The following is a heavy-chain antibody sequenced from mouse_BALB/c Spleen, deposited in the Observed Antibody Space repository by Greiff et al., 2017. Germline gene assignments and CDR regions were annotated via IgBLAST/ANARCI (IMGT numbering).Heavy chain of an antibody. J-gene: IGHJ4*01. CDR2: INPYNGGT. D-gene: IGHD2-10*02. V-gene: IGHV1-18*01. CDR1: GYSFTGYT. CDR3: AREEYGNFYAMDY. Sequence: VQLKESGPELVKPGASMKISCKASGYSFTGYTMNWVKQSHGKNLEWIGLINPYNGGTSYNQKFKGKATLTVDKSSSTAYMELLSLTSEDSAVYYCAREEYGNFYAMDYWGQGTSVTVSS.